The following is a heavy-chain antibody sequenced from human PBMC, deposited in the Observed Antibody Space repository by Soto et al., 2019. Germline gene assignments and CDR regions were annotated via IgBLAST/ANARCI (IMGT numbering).Heavy chain of an antibody. CDR1: GGSISSYY. Sequence: PSETLSLTCTVSGGSISSYYWIWIRQPPGKGLEWIGYIYYSGSTNYNPSLKSRVTISVDTSKNQFSLKLSSVTAADTAVYYCARLQDYGENFDYWGQGTLVTVSS. CDR3: ARLQDYGENFDY. D-gene: IGHD4-17*01. V-gene: IGHV4-59*08. J-gene: IGHJ4*02. CDR2: IYYSGST.